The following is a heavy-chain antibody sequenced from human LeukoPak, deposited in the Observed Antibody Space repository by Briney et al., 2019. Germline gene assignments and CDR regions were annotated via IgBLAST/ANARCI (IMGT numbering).Heavy chain of an antibody. CDR2: INPNSGGT. J-gene: IGHJ5*02. D-gene: IGHD3-22*01. V-gene: IGHV1-2*02. CDR3: ARDFFPHYYDSSGLDP. CDR1: GYTFTGYY. Sequence: ASVKVSCKASGYTFTGYYMHWVRQAPGQGLEWMGWINPNSGGTNYAQKFQGRVTMTRDTSISTAYMELSRLRSDDTAVYYCARDFFPHYYDSSGLDPWGQGTLVTVSS.